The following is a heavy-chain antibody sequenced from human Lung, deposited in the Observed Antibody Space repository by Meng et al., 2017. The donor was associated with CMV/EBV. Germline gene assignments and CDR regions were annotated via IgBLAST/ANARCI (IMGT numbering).Heavy chain of an antibody. CDR1: GFTFSSYS. Sequence: GGSLRLXCAASGFTFSSYSMNWVRQAPGKGLEWVSSISSSSSYIYYADSVKGRFTISRDNAKNSLYLQMNSLRAEDTAVYYCARCQLAEDYYGMDVWGQGTTVXVSS. CDR3: ARCQLAEDYYGMDV. J-gene: IGHJ6*02. D-gene: IGHD2-2*01. V-gene: IGHV3-21*01. CDR2: ISSSSSYI.